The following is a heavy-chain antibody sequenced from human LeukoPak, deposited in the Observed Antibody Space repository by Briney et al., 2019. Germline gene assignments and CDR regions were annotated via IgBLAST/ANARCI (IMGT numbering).Heavy chain of an antibody. Sequence: LSGGSLRLSCAASGFTFGSYAMSWVRQAPGKGLEWVSAISGSGGSTYNADSVKGRFTISRDNSKNTLYLQMNSLRAEDTAVYYCAKDRSSSWYARDDYWGQGTLDTVSS. D-gene: IGHD6-13*01. CDR3: AKDRSSSWYARDDY. V-gene: IGHV3-23*01. CDR2: ISGSGGST. CDR1: GFTFGSYA. J-gene: IGHJ4*02.